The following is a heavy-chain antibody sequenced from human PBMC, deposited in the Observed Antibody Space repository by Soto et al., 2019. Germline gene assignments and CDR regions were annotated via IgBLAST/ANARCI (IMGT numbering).Heavy chain of an antibody. CDR2: IIPIFGTA. J-gene: IGHJ6*02. V-gene: IGHV1-69*13. CDR1: GGTFSSYA. CDR3: ARDGGEYYGSGSYYPNYYGMDV. D-gene: IGHD3-10*01. Sequence: ASVKVSCKASGGTFSSYAISWVRQAPGQGLEWMGGIIPIFGTANYAQKFQGRVTITADESTSTAYMELSSLRSEDTAVYYCARDGGEYYGSGSYYPNYYGMDVWGQGTTVTVSS.